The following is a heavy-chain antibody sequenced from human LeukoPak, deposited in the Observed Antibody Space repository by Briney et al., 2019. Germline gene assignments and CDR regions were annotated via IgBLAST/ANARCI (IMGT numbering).Heavy chain of an antibody. Sequence: WASVKVSCKASGYTFTGYYMHWVRQAPGQRLEWMGWINAGNGNTKYSQKFQGRVTITRDTSASTAYMELSSLRSEDTAVYYCAGDGEGDDYVWGSYRSRGFDPWGQGTLVTVSS. CDR1: GYTFTGYY. CDR2: INAGNGNT. CDR3: AGDGEGDDYVWGSYRSRGFDP. V-gene: IGHV1-3*01. D-gene: IGHD3-16*02. J-gene: IGHJ5*02.